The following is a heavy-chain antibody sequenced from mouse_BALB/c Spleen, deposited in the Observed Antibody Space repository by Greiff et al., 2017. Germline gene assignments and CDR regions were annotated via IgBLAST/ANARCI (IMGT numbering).Heavy chain of an antibody. CDR3: ASDGNYDWFAY. V-gene: IGHV7-3*02. Sequence: EVHLVEPGGGLVQPGGSLRLSCATSGFTFTGYYMSWVRQPPGKALEWLGFIRNKANGYTTEYSASVKGRFTISRDNSQSILYLQMNTLRAEDSATDYCASDGNYDWFAYWGQGTLVTVSA. CDR1: GFTFTGYY. CDR2: IRNKANGYTT. D-gene: IGHD2-1*01. J-gene: IGHJ3*01.